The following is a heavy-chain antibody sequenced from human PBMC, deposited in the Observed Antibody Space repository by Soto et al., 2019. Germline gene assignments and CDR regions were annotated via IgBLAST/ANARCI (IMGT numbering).Heavy chain of an antibody. CDR3: ARLLSSSSDY. Sequence: GESLKISCKGSEDSFNTHWIGWVRQMPGKGLEWMGLIYPTDSDTKYSPSFQGQVTISADKSINTAYLQWSSLKASDTAMYYCARLLSSSSDYWGQGTLVTVSS. CDR1: EDSFNTHW. J-gene: IGHJ4*02. D-gene: IGHD6-6*01. V-gene: IGHV5-51*01. CDR2: IYPTDSDT.